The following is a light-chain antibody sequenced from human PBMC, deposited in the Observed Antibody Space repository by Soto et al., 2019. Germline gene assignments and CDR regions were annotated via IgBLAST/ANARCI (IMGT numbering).Light chain of an antibody. CDR2: EVS. V-gene: IGLV2-14*01. Sequence: QSALTQPASVSGSPGQSITISCTGTSTDVGAYKYVSWYQQHPAKAPKLIIYEVSNRPSGVSNRFSGSKSGNTAFLTISGLQAEDEADYYCSSYSRSTTPLVFGTGTKLTVL. CDR1: STDVGAYKY. J-gene: IGLJ1*01. CDR3: SSYSRSTTPLV.